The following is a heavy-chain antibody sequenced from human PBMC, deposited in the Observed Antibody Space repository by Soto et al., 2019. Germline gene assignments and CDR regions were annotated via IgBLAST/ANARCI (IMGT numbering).Heavy chain of an antibody. Sequence: SETLSLTCTVSGGSIGSYYWSWIRQPPGKGLEWIGYIYYSGSTNYNPSLKSRVTISVDTSKNQFSLKLSSVTAADTAVYYCARQWDYYGSGRRYYYYGMVVWGQGTTVTVSS. CDR3: ARQWDYYGSGRRYYYYGMVV. V-gene: IGHV4-59*08. J-gene: IGHJ6*02. CDR1: GGSIGSYY. D-gene: IGHD3-10*01. CDR2: IYYSGST.